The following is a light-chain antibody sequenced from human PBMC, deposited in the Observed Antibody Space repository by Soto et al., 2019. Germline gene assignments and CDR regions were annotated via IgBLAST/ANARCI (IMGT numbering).Light chain of an antibody. CDR1: QSISIY. Sequence: DIQMTHSPSSLSASVGDRVIISCRASQSISIYLNWYQHKPGKAPMLLIHTASSLQSGVPSRFSGSGSGIDFTLTISCLQSEDFATYYCQQYYSYPGTFGQGTKVDIK. J-gene: IGKJ1*01. CDR3: QQYYSYPGT. V-gene: IGKV1-39*01. CDR2: TAS.